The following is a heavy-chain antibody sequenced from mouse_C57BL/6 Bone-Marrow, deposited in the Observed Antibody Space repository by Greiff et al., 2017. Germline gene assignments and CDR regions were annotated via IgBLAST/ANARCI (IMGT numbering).Heavy chain of an antibody. V-gene: IGHV1-53*01. Sequence: QVQLQQPGTELVKPGASVKLSCKASGYTFTSYWMHWVKQRPGQGLEWIGNINPSNGGTNYNEKFKSKATLTVDKSSSTAYMQLSSLTSEDSAVYYCARWDHYDEGVYYFDYWGQGTTLTVSS. CDR1: GYTFTSYW. J-gene: IGHJ2*01. D-gene: IGHD1-2*01. CDR2: INPSNGGT. CDR3: ARWDHYDEGVYYFDY.